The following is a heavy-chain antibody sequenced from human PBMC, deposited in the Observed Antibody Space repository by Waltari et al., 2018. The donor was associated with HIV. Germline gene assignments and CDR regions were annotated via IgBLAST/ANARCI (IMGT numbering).Heavy chain of an antibody. Sequence: QVQLVESGGGVVKPGRSLRLSCAASGFFFSTYAVHWVRQAPGEGLEWVALISYDGSDESYADSVKGRFTISRDNSKNTLYLQMNSLRAEDTAVYYCARAPPYSTRWFYDAFDIWGQGTMVTVSS. CDR1: GFFFSTYA. J-gene: IGHJ3*02. CDR3: ARAPPYSTRWFYDAFDI. CDR2: ISYDGSDE. D-gene: IGHD6-13*01. V-gene: IGHV3-30*01.